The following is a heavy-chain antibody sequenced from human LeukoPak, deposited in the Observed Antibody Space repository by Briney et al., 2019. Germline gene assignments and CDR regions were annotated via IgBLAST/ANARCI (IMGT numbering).Heavy chain of an antibody. D-gene: IGHD3-22*01. CDR1: GGSISSSSYY. CDR2: IYYSGST. Sequence: PETLSLTCTVSGGSISSSSYYWGWIRQPPGKGLEWIGSIYYSGSTYYNPSLKSRVTISVDTSKNQFSLKLSSVTAADTAVYYCASYDSSGSYPFDYWGLGTLVTVSS. J-gene: IGHJ4*02. V-gene: IGHV4-39*07. CDR3: ASYDSSGSYPFDY.